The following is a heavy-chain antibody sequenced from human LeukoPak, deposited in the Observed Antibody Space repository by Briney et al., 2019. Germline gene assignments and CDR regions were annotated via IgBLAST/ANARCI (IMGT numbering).Heavy chain of an antibody. D-gene: IGHD4-11*01. CDR1: GGSISSYY. CDR2: IYYSGST. V-gene: IGHV4-59*08. CDR3: ARFTVTTVDY. Sequence: ASETLSLTCTVSGGSISSYYWSWIRQPPGKGLEWIGYIYYSGSTNYNPSLKSRVTISVDTSKNQFSLKLSSVTAADTAVYYCARFTVTTVDYWGQGTLVTVSS. J-gene: IGHJ4*02.